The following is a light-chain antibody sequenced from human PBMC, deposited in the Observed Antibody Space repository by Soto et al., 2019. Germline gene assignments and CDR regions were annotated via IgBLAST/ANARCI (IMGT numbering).Light chain of an antibody. CDR2: WAS. CDR1: QSVLFTSNNKNY. Sequence: DIVMTQSPDSLAVSLGERATINCKSSQSVLFTSNNKNYLAWYQQIPGQPPKLLIYWASTRESGVPDRFSGSGSGTDFTLTISGLQAEDVAVYYCQQYYSSPSFGQGTRLEIK. V-gene: IGKV4-1*01. CDR3: QQYYSSPS. J-gene: IGKJ5*01.